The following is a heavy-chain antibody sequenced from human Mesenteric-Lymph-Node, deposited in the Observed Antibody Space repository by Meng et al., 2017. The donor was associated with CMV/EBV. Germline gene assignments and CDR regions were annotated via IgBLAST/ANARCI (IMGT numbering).Heavy chain of an antibody. V-gene: IGHV4-31*02. CDR1: GDSISSGTYY. D-gene: IGHD5-18*01. J-gene: IGHJ4*02. CDR3: ARDSSYGYGTFDY. CDR2: MYYSRSS. Sequence: SGDSISSGTYYWRWVRQDAGKELEWIGYMYYSRSSYYKPSLKRRLSRSIDTTKNHFSLQLTSVAAADTAVYYSARDSSYGYGTFDYWGQGTLVTVSS.